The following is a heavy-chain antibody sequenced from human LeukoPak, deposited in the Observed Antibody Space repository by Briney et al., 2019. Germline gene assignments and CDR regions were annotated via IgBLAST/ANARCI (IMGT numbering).Heavy chain of an antibody. CDR2: TYYRSKWYN. CDR1: GDIVSSNSAA. CDR3: ARDFTGTRFGAFDI. J-gene: IGHJ3*02. D-gene: IGHD1-7*01. Sequence: SQTLSLTCALSGDIVSSNSAAWHWIRQSPSXXXXXXXXTYYRSKWYNDYAVSVKSRITINPDTSKNQFSLQLNSVTPEDTAVYYCARDFTGTRFGAFDIWGQGTMVTVSS. V-gene: IGHV6-1*01.